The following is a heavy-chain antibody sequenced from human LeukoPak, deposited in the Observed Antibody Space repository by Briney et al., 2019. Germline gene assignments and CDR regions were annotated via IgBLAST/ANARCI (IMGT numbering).Heavy chain of an antibody. V-gene: IGHV1-18*01. D-gene: IGHD3-9*01. J-gene: IGHJ4*02. CDR3: ARDNEYDILTGYYVGGDFDY. Sequence: ASVKVSCKASGYTFTSYGISWVRQAPGQGLEWMGWISAYNGNTNYAQKLQGRVTMTTDTSTSTAYMELSRLRSDDTAVYYCARDNEYDILTGYYVGGDFDYWGQGALVTVSS. CDR2: ISAYNGNT. CDR1: GYTFTSYG.